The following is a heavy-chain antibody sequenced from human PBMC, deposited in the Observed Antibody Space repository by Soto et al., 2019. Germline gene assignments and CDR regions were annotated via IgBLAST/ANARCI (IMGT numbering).Heavy chain of an antibody. J-gene: IGHJ4*02. CDR2: INPNSGHT. D-gene: IGHD3-10*01. CDR3: ARVYNYVWGSYLMPSICYFDF. V-gene: IGHV1-18*01. Sequence: ASVKVSCKASGYTFRNFGVGWVRQAPGQGLEWVGWINPNSGHTEYAQKLQGRVTVTADTSTSTAYMEVGSLRSDDTAVYYCARVYNYVWGSYLMPSICYFDFWGPGTLVTVS. CDR1: GYTFRNFG.